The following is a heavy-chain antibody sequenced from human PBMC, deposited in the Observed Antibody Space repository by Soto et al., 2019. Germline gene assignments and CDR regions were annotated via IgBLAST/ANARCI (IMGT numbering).Heavy chain of an antibody. D-gene: IGHD1-7*01. Sequence: SGPTLVNPTQTLTLTCTFSGFSLSTPGVGVAWIRQPPGKALEWLALIDRDDDKWYSPSLRSRLTVTKDTSKKQVVLTMTNMDPVDTATYFCAHNPLNWNYFFDYRGQGTMVTVYS. CDR2: IDRDDDK. CDR1: GFSLSTPGVG. CDR3: AHNPLNWNYFFDY. J-gene: IGHJ4*02. V-gene: IGHV2-5*02.